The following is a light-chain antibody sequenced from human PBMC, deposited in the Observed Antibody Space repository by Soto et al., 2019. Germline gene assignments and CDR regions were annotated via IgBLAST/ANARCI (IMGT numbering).Light chain of an antibody. V-gene: IGKV1-9*01. Sequence: IKLPQSPSPLPPSGGDKVTIPCRPSQGISSDLAWYQQKPGKAPKLLIYSASTLQSGVPSRFSGSGSGTDFTLTISSLQPEDFATYYCQQLNSFPITFGQGTRLEIK. J-gene: IGKJ5*01. CDR1: QGISSD. CDR3: QQLNSFPIT. CDR2: SAS.